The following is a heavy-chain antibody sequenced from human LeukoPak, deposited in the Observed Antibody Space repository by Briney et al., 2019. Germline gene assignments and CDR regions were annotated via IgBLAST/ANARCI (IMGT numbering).Heavy chain of an antibody. Sequence: PSETLSLTCAVYGGSFSGYYWSWIRQPPGKGLEWIGEINHSGSTNYNPSLKSRVTMSVDTSKNQFSLKLSSVTAADTAVYYCARDDGSGSPFDYWGQGTLVTVSS. CDR2: INHSGST. CDR1: GGSFSGYY. V-gene: IGHV4-34*01. D-gene: IGHD3-10*01. J-gene: IGHJ4*02. CDR3: ARDDGSGSPFDY.